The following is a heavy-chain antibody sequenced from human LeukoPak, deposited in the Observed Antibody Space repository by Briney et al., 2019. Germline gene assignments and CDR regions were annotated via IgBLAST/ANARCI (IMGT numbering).Heavy chain of an antibody. CDR2: ISYDGSKK. D-gene: IGHD3-10*01. V-gene: IGHV3-30*03. J-gene: IGHJ3*02. CDR1: GFTFSSYG. CDR3: ARVRFGELLYSDAFDI. Sequence: PGGSLRLSCAASGFTFSSYGMHWVRQAPGKGLEWVAVISYDGSKKYYADSVKGRFTISRDNAKNSLYLQMNSLRAEDTAVYYCARVRFGELLYSDAFDIWGQGTMVTVSS.